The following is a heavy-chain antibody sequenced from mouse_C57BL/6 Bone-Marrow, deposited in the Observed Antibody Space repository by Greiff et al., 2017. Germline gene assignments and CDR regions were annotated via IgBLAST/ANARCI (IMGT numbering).Heavy chain of an antibody. D-gene: IGHD1-1*01. CDR1: GYSITSGYY. CDR3: ARGTTTVVATGYFDV. V-gene: IGHV3-6*01. Sequence: EVKLVESGPGLVKPSQSLSLTCSVTGYSITSGYYWNWIRQFPGNKLEWMGYISYDGSNNYNPSLKNRISITRDTSKNQFFLKLNSVTTEDTATYYCARGTTTVVATGYFDVWGTGTTVTVSS. CDR2: ISYDGSN. J-gene: IGHJ1*03.